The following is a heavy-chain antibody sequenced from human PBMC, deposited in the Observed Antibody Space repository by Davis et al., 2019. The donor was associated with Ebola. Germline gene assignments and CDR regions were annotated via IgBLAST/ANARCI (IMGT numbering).Heavy chain of an antibody. Sequence: ASVKVSCKASGYTFTGYYMHWVRQAPGQGLEWMGWINPNSGGTNYAQKFQGRVTMTRDTSISTAYMELSRLRSDDTAVYYCARDPLYSSSPYYFDYWGQGTLVTVSS. CDR2: INPNSGGT. D-gene: IGHD6-13*01. CDR1: GYTFTGYY. CDR3: ARDPLYSSSPYYFDY. J-gene: IGHJ4*02. V-gene: IGHV1-2*02.